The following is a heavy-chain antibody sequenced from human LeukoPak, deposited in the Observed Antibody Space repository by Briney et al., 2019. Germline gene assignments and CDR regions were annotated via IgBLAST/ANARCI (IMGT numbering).Heavy chain of an antibody. CDR3: AKDGAAAGNFDY. CDR2: ISGSGGST. CDR1: GFTVSSNF. J-gene: IGHJ4*02. Sequence: GGSLRLSCAASGFTVSSNFMSWVRQAPGKGLEWGSGISGSGGSTYYADSVKGRFTISRDNSKNTVYLQMNSLRAEDTAVYYCAKDGAAAGNFDYWGQGTLVTVSS. D-gene: IGHD6-13*01. V-gene: IGHV3-23*01.